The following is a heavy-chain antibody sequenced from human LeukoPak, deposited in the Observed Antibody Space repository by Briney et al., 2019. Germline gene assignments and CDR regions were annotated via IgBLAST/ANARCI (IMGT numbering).Heavy chain of an antibody. CDR3: PRVDGYSGYDW. Sequence: PGGSLRLSCAASGFTFSSYWMHWVRQAPGKGLVWVSRINSDGSSTSYADSVKGRFTISRDNAKNTLYLQMNSLRAEDTAVYYCPRVDGYSGYDWWGQGTLVTVSS. CDR2: INSDGSST. D-gene: IGHD5-12*01. V-gene: IGHV3-74*01. J-gene: IGHJ4*02. CDR1: GFTFSSYW.